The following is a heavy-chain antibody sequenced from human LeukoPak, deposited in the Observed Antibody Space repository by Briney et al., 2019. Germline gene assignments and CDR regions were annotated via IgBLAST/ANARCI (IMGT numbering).Heavy chain of an antibody. Sequence: SETLSLTCTVSGGSISSYYWSWIRQPAGKGLEWIGRIYTSGSTNYNPSLKSRVTMSVDTSKNQFSLKLSSVTAADTAVYYCARDEGPNYYDSSGYQKPYAFDIWGQGTMVTVSS. CDR1: GGSISSYY. CDR2: IYTSGST. D-gene: IGHD3-22*01. J-gene: IGHJ3*02. V-gene: IGHV4-4*07. CDR3: ARDEGPNYYDSSGYQKPYAFDI.